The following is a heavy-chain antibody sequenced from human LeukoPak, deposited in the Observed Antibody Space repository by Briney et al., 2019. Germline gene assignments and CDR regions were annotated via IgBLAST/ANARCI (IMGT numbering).Heavy chain of an antibody. J-gene: IGHJ4*02. CDR3: ARGLAVAEGYFDH. CDR1: GITFSSYG. D-gene: IGHD6-19*01. V-gene: IGHV3-33*01. CDR2: IWYDGSKK. Sequence: GGSLRLSCEASGITFSSYGMHWVRQAPGKGLEWVAVIWYDGSKKFYADPVKGRFTISRDNSKNTLYLQMNSLRVEDTAVYYCARGLAVAEGYFDHWGQGTLVTVSS.